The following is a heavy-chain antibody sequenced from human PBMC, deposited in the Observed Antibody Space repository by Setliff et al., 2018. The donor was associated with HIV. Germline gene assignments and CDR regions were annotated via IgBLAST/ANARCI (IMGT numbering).Heavy chain of an antibody. CDR2: IDHSGGP. D-gene: IGHD1-26*01. Sequence: SETLSLTCAVYGSSFNNYYWSWIRQSPGKGLEWIGEIDHSGGPNYKSSLKSRVTITIDTSKNQFSLKVNSVTAADTAFYYCAGGRADAWEVLDSWGQGTLVTISS. J-gene: IGHJ4*02. V-gene: IGHV4-34*01. CDR1: GSSFNNYY. CDR3: AGGRADAWEVLDS.